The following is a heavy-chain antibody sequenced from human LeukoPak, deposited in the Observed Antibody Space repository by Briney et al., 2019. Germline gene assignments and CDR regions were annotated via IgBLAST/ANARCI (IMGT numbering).Heavy chain of an antibody. J-gene: IGHJ4*02. V-gene: IGHV1-18*01. CDR1: GYTFTSYG. CDR3: ARVNTIFGVVINLGY. D-gene: IGHD3-3*01. Sequence: GASVKVSCKASGYTFTSYGISWVRQAPGQGLEWMGWISAYNGNTNYAQKLQGRVTMTTDTSTSTAYMELRSLRSDDTAVYYCARVNTIFGVVINLGYWGQGTLVTVSS. CDR2: ISAYNGNT.